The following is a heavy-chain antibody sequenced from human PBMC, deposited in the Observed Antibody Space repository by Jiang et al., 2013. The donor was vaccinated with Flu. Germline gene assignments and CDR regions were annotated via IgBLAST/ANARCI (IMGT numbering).Heavy chain of an antibody. Sequence: GSGLVKPSQTLSLTCAVSGGSISSGGYSWSWIRQPPGKGLEWIGYIYHSGSTYYNPSLKSRVTISVDRSKNQFSLKLSSVTAADTAVYYCARGHYYYDSSGYYSYYFDYWGQGTLVTVSS. V-gene: IGHV4-30-2*01. J-gene: IGHJ4*02. CDR2: IYHSGST. CDR1: GGSISSGGYS. D-gene: IGHD3-22*01. CDR3: ARGHYYYDSSGYYSYYFDY.